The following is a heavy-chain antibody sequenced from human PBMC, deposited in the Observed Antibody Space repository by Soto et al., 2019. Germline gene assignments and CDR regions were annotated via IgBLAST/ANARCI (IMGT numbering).Heavy chain of an antibody. V-gene: IGHV1-2*02. CDR3: AREPATAKPEGVDF. J-gene: IGHJ4*02. D-gene: IGHD1-1*01. Sequence: ASVKVSCKASGYTFSDYDIHWVRQAPGQGLEWMGWINPNSGGTKYAPKFQGGVTMTRDTSITTAYMELSRLRSGDTAAYYCAREPATAKPEGVDFWGQGTLVTVSS. CDR2: INPNSGGT. CDR1: GYTFSDYD.